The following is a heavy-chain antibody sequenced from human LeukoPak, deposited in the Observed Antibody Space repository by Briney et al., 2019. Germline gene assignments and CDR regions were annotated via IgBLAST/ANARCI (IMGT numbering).Heavy chain of an antibody. Sequence: SGTLSLTCAVYGGSFSGYYWSWIRQPPGKGLEWIGEINHSGSTNYNPSLKSRVTISVDTSKNQFSLKLSSVTAADTAVYYCARRSRYYGSGSYYRVSYFDYWGQGTLVTVSS. J-gene: IGHJ4*02. V-gene: IGHV4-34*01. D-gene: IGHD3-10*01. CDR2: INHSGST. CDR3: ARRSRYYGSGSYYRVSYFDY. CDR1: GGSFSGYY.